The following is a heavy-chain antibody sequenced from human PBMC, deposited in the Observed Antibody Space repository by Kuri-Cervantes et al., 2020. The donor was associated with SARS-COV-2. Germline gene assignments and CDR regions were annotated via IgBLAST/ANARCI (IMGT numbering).Heavy chain of an antibody. D-gene: IGHD3-10*01. J-gene: IGHJ5*02. CDR2: IKQDESEK. CDR3: ARGGEVLWFGESFDP. Sequence: GGSLRLSCAASGFTFSNYWMNWVRQAPGKGLEWVANIKQDESEKFYVDSVKGRFTVTRDNAKNMLYLQMNSLRAEDTAVYYCARGGEVLWFGESFDPWGQGTLVTVSS. CDR1: GFTFSNYW. V-gene: IGHV3-7*03.